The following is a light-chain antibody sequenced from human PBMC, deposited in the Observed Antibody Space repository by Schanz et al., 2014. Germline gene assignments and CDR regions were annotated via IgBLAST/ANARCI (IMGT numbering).Light chain of an antibody. CDR2: DAS. J-gene: IGKJ2*01. V-gene: IGKV1-33*01. CDR3: QQYDYRPYT. CDR1: QDITNH. Sequence: DIQMPQSPSSLSASVGDRVTITCQASQDITNHLNWYQQKPGKAPKLLIYDASNLETGVPSRFSGSRSGTDFTFTISSLPPEDVATYYCQQYDYRPYTFGQGTKLEIQ.